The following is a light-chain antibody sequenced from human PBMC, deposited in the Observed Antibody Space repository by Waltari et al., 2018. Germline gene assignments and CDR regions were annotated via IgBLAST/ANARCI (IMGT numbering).Light chain of an antibody. CDR2: WAS. CDR3: QQYYTTPWT. V-gene: IGKV4-1*01. Sequence: DIVMTQSPDSLAVSLGERATINCKSSQSVLYSSNHKNYLAWYQQKPGQPPKLRIYWASTRESGVPDRFSGSGSGTDFTLTISSLQAEDVAFYYCQQYYTTPWTFGQGTKVEIK. CDR1: QSVLYSSNHKNY. J-gene: IGKJ1*01.